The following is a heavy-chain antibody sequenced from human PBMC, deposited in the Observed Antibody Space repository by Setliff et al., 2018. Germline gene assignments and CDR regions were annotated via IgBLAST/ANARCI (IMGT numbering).Heavy chain of an antibody. D-gene: IGHD3-3*01. CDR2: IYYSGST. CDR3: ARAGPTVTFFRVLVISWWDP. CDR1: GGSISSSSYY. Sequence: SETLSLTCTVSGGSISSSSYYWGWSRQPPGKGLEWIGSIYYSGSTYYNPSLKSRVTISVDTSKNQFSLKLSSVTAADTATYYCARAGPTVTFFRVLVISWWDPWGQGSLVTVSS. J-gene: IGHJ5*02. V-gene: IGHV4-39*01.